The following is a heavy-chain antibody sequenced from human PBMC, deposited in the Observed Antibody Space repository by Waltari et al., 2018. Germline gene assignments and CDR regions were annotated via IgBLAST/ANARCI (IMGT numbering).Heavy chain of an antibody. CDR1: GYSISSGYY. D-gene: IGHD4-17*01. J-gene: IGHJ6*02. V-gene: IGHV4-38-2*01. CDR3: ARGETTVAMDV. Sequence: QVQLQESGPGLVKPSETLSLTCAVSGYSISSGYYWGWIRQPPGKGLEWIGSIYHSGSTYYNPSRKSRVTISVDTSKNQFSLKLSSVTAADTAVYYCARGETTVAMDVWGQGTTVTVSS. CDR2: IYHSGST.